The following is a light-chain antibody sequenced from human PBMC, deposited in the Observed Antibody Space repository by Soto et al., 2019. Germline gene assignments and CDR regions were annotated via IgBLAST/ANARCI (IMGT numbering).Light chain of an antibody. V-gene: IGKV3-20*01. CDR1: QNVTSRY. Sequence: EIVLTQSPGTLSLSPGERATLSCRASQNVTSRYLAWYQQKPGQAPRLLIFGAFSRATGIPDRFSGSGSGTDFTLTILRLEPEDFAGYYCQLYGTSHTFGQGTKLE. CDR3: QLYGTSHT. CDR2: GAF. J-gene: IGKJ2*01.